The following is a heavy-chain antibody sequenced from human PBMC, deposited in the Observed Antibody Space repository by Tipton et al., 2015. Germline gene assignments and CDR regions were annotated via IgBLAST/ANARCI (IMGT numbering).Heavy chain of an antibody. D-gene: IGHD5-24*01. V-gene: IGHV4-39*07. CDR2: IYSTGRTYYNPSLT. J-gene: IGHJ4*02. Sequence: LRLSCAASGFSFSTYAMTWVRQPTGKGLEWIGSIYSTGRTYYNPSLTYYNPSLKTRVTIPVDTAKNQFSLNLTTMTAADTAVYYCARLSQGWLHPTGVDYWGQVSLVTVS. CDR1: GFSFSTYA. CDR3: ARLSQGWLHPTGVDY.